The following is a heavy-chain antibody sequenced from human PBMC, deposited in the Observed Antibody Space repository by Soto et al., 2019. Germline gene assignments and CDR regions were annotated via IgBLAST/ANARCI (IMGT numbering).Heavy chain of an antibody. V-gene: IGHV4-61*08. D-gene: IGHD3-9*01. CDR2: IYYSGST. Sequence: PSETLSLTCSVSGGSISSGGYSWSWIRQPPGKGLEWIGYIYYSGSTNYNPSLKSRVTISVDTSKNQLSLKLSSVTAADTAVYYCARRYGYYFDYWGQGTLVT. CDR3: ARRYGYYFDY. CDR1: GGSISSGGYS. J-gene: IGHJ4*02.